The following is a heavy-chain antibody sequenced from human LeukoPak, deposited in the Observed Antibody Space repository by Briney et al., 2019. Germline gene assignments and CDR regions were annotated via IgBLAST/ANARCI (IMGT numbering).Heavy chain of an antibody. Sequence: GGSLRLSCAASGFTFSSYGVSWVRQGPGKGREWVSAISGSGGSTYYADSVKGRFTISRDNSKNTLYLQMNSLRAEDTAVYYCAKRRYSSSWLIDYWGQGTLVTVSS. V-gene: IGHV3-23*01. CDR3: AKRRYSSSWLIDY. CDR2: ISGSGGST. J-gene: IGHJ4*02. CDR1: GFTFSSYG. D-gene: IGHD6-13*01.